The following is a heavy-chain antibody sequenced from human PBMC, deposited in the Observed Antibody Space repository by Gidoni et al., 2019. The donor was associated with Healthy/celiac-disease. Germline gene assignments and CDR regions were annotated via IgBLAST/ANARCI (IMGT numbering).Heavy chain of an antibody. CDR1: GFTFSSYS. J-gene: IGHJ4*02. CDR2: ISSRSSSI. Sequence: EVQLVESGGGLVRPGGSLRPPCAASGFTFSSYSMNWVRQAPGKGLDCVSSISSRSSSIYYADSVKGRFTNSRDNAKNSLYLQMNSLRAEDTAVYYCARASSSWSQNFDYWGQGTLVTVSS. CDR3: ARASSSWSQNFDY. V-gene: IGHV3-21*01. D-gene: IGHD6-13*01.